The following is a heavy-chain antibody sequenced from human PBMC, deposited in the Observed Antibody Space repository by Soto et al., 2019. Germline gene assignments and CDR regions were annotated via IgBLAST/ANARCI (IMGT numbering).Heavy chain of an antibody. V-gene: IGHV3-23*01. J-gene: IGHJ4*02. CDR2: ISGSGGST. D-gene: IGHD3-16*02. CDR3: ANTRYRAFDY. CDR1: GFTFSSYA. Sequence: EVQLLESGGGLVQPGGSLRLSCAASGFTFSSYAMSWVRQAPGKGLEWVSAISGSGGSTYYADSVKGRFTISRANSKNTLYVQMNSLRAEDTAVYYCANTRYRAFDYWGQGTLVTVSS.